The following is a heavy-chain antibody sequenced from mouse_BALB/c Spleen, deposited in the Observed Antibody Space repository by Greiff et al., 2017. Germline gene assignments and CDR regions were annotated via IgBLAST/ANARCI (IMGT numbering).Heavy chain of an antibody. CDR3: AREDSSYDYAMDY. D-gene: IGHD1-1*01. CDR1: GFNINDTY. V-gene: IGHV14-3*02. CDR2: IDPANGNT. J-gene: IGHJ4*01. Sequence: VQLQQSGAELVKPGASVKLSCTASGFNINDTYMHWVKQRPEQGLEWIGRIDPANGNTKYDPKFQGKATITADTSSNTAYLQLSSLTSEDTAVYYCAREDSSYDYAMDYWGQGTSVTVSS.